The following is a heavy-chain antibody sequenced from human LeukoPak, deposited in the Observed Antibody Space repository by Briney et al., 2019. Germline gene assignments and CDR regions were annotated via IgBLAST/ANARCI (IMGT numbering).Heavy chain of an antibody. Sequence: GGSLRLSCAASGFTFSSYAMHWVRQAPGKGLEWVAVISYDGSNKYYADSVKGRFTISRDNSKNTLYLQMNSLTAEDTAVYYCARDLTAGITMIAYYFDYWGQGTLVTVSS. D-gene: IGHD3-22*01. CDR3: ARDLTAGITMIAYYFDY. J-gene: IGHJ4*02. V-gene: IGHV3-30-3*01. CDR1: GFTFSSYA. CDR2: ISYDGSNK.